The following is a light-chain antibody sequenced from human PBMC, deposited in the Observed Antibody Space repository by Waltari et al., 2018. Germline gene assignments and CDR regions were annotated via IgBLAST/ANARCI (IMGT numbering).Light chain of an antibody. CDR3: QQRSNWPLT. Sequence: EIVLPQSPATLSLSPGERDTLSCRASQSVSSYLAWYQQKPGQAPRRLIYDATNRATGIPARFSGSGSGTDFTLTISSLEPEDFAVYYWQQRSNWPLTFGGGTKVEIK. CDR1: QSVSSY. J-gene: IGKJ4*01. CDR2: DAT. V-gene: IGKV3-11*01.